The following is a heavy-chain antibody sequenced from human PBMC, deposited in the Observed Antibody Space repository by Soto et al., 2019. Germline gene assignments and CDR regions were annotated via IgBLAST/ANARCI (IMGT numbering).Heavy chain of an antibody. CDR1: GFTLSSYW. V-gene: IGHV3-74*01. CDR3: ARSGIYYDSSGYDY. J-gene: IGHJ4*02. CDR2: INSDGSST. D-gene: IGHD3-22*01. Sequence: GGSLRLSCAASGFTLSSYWMHWVRQAPGKGLVWVSRINSDGSSTSYADYVKGRFTISRDNAKNTLYLQMNSLRAEDTAVYYCARSGIYYDSSGYDYWGQGTLVTVSS.